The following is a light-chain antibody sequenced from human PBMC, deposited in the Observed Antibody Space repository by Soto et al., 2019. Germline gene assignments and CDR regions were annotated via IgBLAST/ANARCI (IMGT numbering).Light chain of an antibody. Sequence: QSALTQPPSASGSPGQSVTISCTGTSSDVGAYDYVSWYQQHPGKAPKLMIYEINKRPSGVPDRFSGSKSGNTASLTVSGLQAEDEADYYCFSYAGSYTWVFGGGTKLTVL. CDR1: SSDVGAYDY. V-gene: IGLV2-8*01. J-gene: IGLJ3*02. CDR3: FSYAGSYTWV. CDR2: EIN.